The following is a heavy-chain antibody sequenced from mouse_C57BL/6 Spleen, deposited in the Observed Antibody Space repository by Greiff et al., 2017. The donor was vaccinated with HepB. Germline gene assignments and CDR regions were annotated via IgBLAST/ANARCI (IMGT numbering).Heavy chain of an antibody. CDR3: AITVVAYYFDY. Sequence: EVHLVESGGGLVKPGGSLKLSCAASGFTFSDYGMHWVRQAPEKGLEWVAYISSGSSTIYYADTVKGRFTISRDNAKNTLFLQMTSLRSEDTAMYYCAITVVAYYFDYWGQGTTLTVSS. CDR2: ISSGSSTI. J-gene: IGHJ2*01. D-gene: IGHD1-1*01. V-gene: IGHV5-17*01. CDR1: GFTFSDYG.